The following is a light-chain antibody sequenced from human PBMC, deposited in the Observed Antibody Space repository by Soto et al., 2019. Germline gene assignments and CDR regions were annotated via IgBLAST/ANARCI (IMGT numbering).Light chain of an antibody. CDR2: GNS. Sequence: QSVLTQPPSVSGAPGQRVTISCTGSDSNIGARYHVHWYQQLPGKAPRLIIYGNSNRPSGVPDRFSGSKSGTSASLAITGLQAEDEADYYCQSYDSSLSGVVFGGGTKLTVL. CDR3: QSYDSSLSGVV. J-gene: IGLJ2*01. CDR1: DSNIGARYH. V-gene: IGLV1-40*01.